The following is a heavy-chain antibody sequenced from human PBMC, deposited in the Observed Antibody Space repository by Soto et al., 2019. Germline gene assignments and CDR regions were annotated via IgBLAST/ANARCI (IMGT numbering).Heavy chain of an antibody. J-gene: IGHJ4*02. CDR1: GFTFSSYS. D-gene: IGHD2-2*01. V-gene: IGHV3-21*01. CDR3: ARALGGEAIVPAAIFDY. CDR2: ISSSSSYI. Sequence: PGGSLRLSCAASGFTFSSYSMNWVRQAPGKGLEWVSSISSSSSYIYYADSVKGRFTISRDNAKNSLYLQMNSLRAEDTAVYYCARALGGEAIVPAAIFDYWGQGTLVTVSS.